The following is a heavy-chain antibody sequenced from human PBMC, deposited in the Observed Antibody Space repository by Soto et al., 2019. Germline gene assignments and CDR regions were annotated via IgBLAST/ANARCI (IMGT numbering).Heavy chain of an antibody. D-gene: IGHD6-13*01. V-gene: IGHV3-74*01. CDR1: GLTFSNYW. Sequence: PGGSLRLSCAASGLTFSNYWMHWVRQAPGQGLVWVSRISNDGTITDYADSVKGRFTVSRDNAKNTQSLQMDSLRSEDTAVYFCAREPTTAVVNYGMDVWGQGTTVTVS. CDR2: ISNDGTIT. CDR3: AREPTTAVVNYGMDV. J-gene: IGHJ6*02.